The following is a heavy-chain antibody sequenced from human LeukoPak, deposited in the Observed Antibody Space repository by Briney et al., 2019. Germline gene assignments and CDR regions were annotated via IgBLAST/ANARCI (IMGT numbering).Heavy chain of an antibody. CDR2: IYYSGST. Sequence: PSETLSLTCTVSGGSISSYYWSWIRQPPGKGLEWIGYIYYSGSTNYNPSLKSRVTISVDTSKNQFSLKLSSVTAADTAVYYCARGGYRIDYDYWGQGTLVTVSS. J-gene: IGHJ4*02. V-gene: IGHV4-59*01. D-gene: IGHD5-18*01. CDR1: GGSISSYY. CDR3: ARGGYRIDYDY.